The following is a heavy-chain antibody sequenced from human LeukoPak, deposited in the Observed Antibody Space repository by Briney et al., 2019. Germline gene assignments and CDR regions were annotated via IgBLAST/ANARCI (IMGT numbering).Heavy chain of an antibody. CDR1: GFTFSSYW. V-gene: IGHV3-7*01. CDR3: ARVGFYYYYYMDV. Sequence: GGPLRLSCAASGFTFSSYWMTWVRQAPGKGPEWVANMKQDGSEKHYVGSVKGRFAISRDNAKNSLYLHMNSLRAEDTAVYYCARVGFYYYYYMDVWCRGTTVTVSS. J-gene: IGHJ6*03. D-gene: IGHD6-25*01. CDR2: MKQDGSEK.